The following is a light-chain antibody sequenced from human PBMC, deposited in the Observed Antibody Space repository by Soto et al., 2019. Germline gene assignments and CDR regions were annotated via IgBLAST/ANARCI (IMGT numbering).Light chain of an antibody. V-gene: IGLV2-14*01. Sequence: QSVLTQPASVSGSPGQAVTISCTGTSFIVGGYNYVSRYQHHPGKALKLIIYAVGDRPSGVSSRFSVSKSGNTASLTIYGLQAEVVADNYCRSYKSSSRLFGTGSKVTAL. CDR2: AVG. J-gene: IGLJ1*01. CDR1: SFIVGGYNY. CDR3: RSYKSSSRL.